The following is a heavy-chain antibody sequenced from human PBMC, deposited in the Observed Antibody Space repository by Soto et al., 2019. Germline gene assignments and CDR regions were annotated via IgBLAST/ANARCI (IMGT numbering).Heavy chain of an antibody. D-gene: IGHD3-22*01. CDR2: ISYDGSNK. CDR1: GFTFSSYA. V-gene: IGHV3-30-3*01. Sequence: GGSLRLSCAASGFTFSSYAMHWVRQAPGKGLEWVAVISYDGSNKYYADSVKGRFTISRDNSKNALYLQMNSLRAEDTAVYYCARDSDYSDSSGHRLFDYWGHGTTVTVYS. CDR3: ARDSDYSDSSGHRLFDY. J-gene: IGHJ5*01.